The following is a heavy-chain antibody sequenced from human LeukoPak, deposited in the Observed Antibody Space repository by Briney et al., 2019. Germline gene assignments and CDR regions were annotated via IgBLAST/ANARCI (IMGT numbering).Heavy chain of an antibody. D-gene: IGHD2-8*01. Sequence: GGSLRLSCAASGFTFSSYEMNCVRQAPGKGLEWVSYISGSGIKHYADSVKGRFTISRDNAKNSLYLQMNSLRVEDTAVYYCAREDTGVAFDIWGQGTTVTV. J-gene: IGHJ3*02. CDR3: AREDTGVAFDI. CDR1: GFTFSSYE. CDR2: ISGSGIK. V-gene: IGHV3-48*03.